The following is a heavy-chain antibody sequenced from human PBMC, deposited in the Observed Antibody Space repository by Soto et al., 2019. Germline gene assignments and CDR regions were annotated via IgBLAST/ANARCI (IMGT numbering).Heavy chain of an antibody. CDR2: IYPGDSDT. CDR1: GYSFAIHW. CDR3: ARYSGSYWHYLDF. Sequence: GESLKISCKGSGYSFAIHWVAWVRQMPEKGLEWIGTIYPGDSDTKYSPAFRGQVTISADTSVSTAYLQWRSLEATDSAIYYCARYSGSYWHYLDFWGQGTLVTRLL. D-gene: IGHD1-26*01. V-gene: IGHV5-51*01. J-gene: IGHJ4*02.